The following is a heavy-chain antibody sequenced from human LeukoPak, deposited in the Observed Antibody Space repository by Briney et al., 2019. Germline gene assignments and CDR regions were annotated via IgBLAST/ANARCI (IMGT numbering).Heavy chain of an antibody. Sequence: ASVKVSCKASGYTFTDYYIHWVRQAPGQGLEWMGWISAYNGNTNYAQKLQGRVTMTTDTSTSTAYMELRSLRSDDTAVYYCAKDLGWNGELDPWGQGTLVTVSS. CDR2: ISAYNGNT. D-gene: IGHD1-1*01. J-gene: IGHJ5*02. V-gene: IGHV1-18*04. CDR3: AKDLGWNGELDP. CDR1: GYTFTDYY.